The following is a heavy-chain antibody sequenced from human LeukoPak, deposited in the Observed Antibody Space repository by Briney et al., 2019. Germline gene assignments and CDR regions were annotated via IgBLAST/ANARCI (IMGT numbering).Heavy chain of an antibody. V-gene: IGHV3-66*01. CDR1: GVTVSSNY. Sequence: GGSLRLSRAASGVTVSSNYMSWVRQAPGKGLEWVSVIYSAGSTHYADSVTGRFTISIDNPKRTLYLQMNSLRAQETAVYYSVRGVVARGIVVWGQGPTVTVSS. CDR3: VRGVVARGIVV. CDR2: IYSAGST. J-gene: IGHJ6*01.